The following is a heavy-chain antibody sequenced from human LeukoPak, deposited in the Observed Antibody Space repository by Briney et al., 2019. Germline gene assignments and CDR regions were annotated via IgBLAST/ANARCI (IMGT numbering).Heavy chain of an antibody. V-gene: IGHV3-48*01. J-gene: IGHJ4*02. CDR1: GFTFSSYS. CDR3: ASGYSMDY. D-gene: IGHD6-13*01. CDR2: ISSSSSTI. Sequence: GGSLRPSCAASGFTFSSYSMNWVRQAPGKGLEWVSYISSSSSTIYYADSVKGRFTISRDNAKNSLYLQMNSLRAEDTAVYYCASGYSMDYWGQGTLVTVSS.